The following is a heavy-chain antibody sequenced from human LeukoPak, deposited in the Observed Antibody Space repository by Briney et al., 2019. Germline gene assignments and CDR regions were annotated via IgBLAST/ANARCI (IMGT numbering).Heavy chain of an antibody. D-gene: IGHD6-13*01. CDR2: IYSGGST. J-gene: IGHJ6*03. CDR3: ARDIAGAHYYYYYRDV. V-gene: IGHV3-53*01. Sequence: PGGSLRLSCAASGFTVSSNYMSWVRQAPGKGLEWVSVIYSGGSTYYADSVKGRFTISRDNSKNTLYLQMNSLRAEDTAVYYCARDIAGAHYYYYYRDVWGKGTTVTVSS. CDR1: GFTVSSNY.